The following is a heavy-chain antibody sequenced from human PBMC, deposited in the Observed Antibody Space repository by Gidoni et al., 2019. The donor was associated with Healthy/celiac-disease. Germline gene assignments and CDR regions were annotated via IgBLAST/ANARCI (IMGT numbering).Heavy chain of an antibody. CDR2: SHYSGHT. CDR3: ARPARALHDFWSGYYTGGFDY. CDR1: GGSISSSSYY. J-gene: IGHJ4*02. D-gene: IGHD3-3*01. Sequence: QLQLQESGPGLVKPSETLSLTCTVSGGSISSSSYYWGWIRQPPGKGLEWIGSSHYSGHTYYNPSLKSRVTISVDTSKNQFSLKLSSVTAADTAVYYCARPARALHDFWSGYYTGGFDYWGQGTLVTVSS. V-gene: IGHV4-39*01.